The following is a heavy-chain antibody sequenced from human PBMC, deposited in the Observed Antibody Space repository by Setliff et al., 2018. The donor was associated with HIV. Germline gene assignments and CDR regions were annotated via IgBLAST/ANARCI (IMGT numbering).Heavy chain of an antibody. D-gene: IGHD3-22*01. CDR1: GYSFTSYW. Sequence: PGESLKISCKGSGYSFTSYWIGWVRQMPGKGLEWMGIIYPGDSDTRYSPSFQGQVTISADKSISAAYLQWSSLKASDTAMYYCASSYYYDSSGSDDAFDIWGQGTMVTVS. V-gene: IGHV5-51*01. J-gene: IGHJ3*02. CDR3: ASSYYYDSSGSDDAFDI. CDR2: IYPGDSDT.